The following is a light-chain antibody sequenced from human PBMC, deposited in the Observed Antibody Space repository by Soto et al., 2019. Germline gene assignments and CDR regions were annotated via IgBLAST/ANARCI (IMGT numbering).Light chain of an antibody. CDR2: EVN. CDR3: SSYTSNSTYV. J-gene: IGLJ1*01. V-gene: IGLV2-18*02. Sequence: QSALTQPPSVSGSPGQSVTISCTGTSSDVGSYNRVSWYQQSPGTAPKPMIYEVNNRPSGVPDRFSGSKSGNTASLTISGLQPEDEADYYCSSYTSNSTYVFGTGTKLTVL. CDR1: SSDVGSYNR.